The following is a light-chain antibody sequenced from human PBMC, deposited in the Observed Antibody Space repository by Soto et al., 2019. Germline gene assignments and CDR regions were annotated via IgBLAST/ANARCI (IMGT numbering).Light chain of an antibody. Sequence: QSVLAQPASVSGSPGQSITISCTGTSSDVGAYNYVSWYQVHPGKAPTLIISEVSNRPSGVSSRFSGSKPTNTASLTISGLRPEDEAEYCCSSYTRSSTQVFGTGTKVTVL. CDR1: SSDVGAYNY. CDR2: EVS. V-gene: IGLV2-14*01. J-gene: IGLJ1*01. CDR3: SSYTRSSTQV.